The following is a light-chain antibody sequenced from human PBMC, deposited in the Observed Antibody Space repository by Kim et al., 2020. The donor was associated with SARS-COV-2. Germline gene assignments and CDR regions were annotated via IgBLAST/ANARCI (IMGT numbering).Light chain of an antibody. CDR3: QQYDSSVWT. CDR1: QSVNGRF. V-gene: IGKV3-20*01. Sequence: SPGGAATLSCRASQSVNGRFLAWYQQKPGQAPRLLIYGASTRATGIPDRISGSGSGTDFTLTISRLEPEDFAMYYCQQYDSSVWTFGIGTKVDIK. J-gene: IGKJ1*01. CDR2: GAS.